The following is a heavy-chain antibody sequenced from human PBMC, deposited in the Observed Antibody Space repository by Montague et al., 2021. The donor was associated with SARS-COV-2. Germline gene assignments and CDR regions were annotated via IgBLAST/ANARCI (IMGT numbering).Heavy chain of an antibody. CDR3: ASSRANVPSRPGFDY. J-gene: IGHJ4*02. Sequence: SETLSLTCTVSGASVASGNFYWSWIRPPPGKGLEWIGYKYYTAHYNYNPYLESRVTMPADPSKNQFSLTPTSVTAADTAVYYCASSRANVPSRPGFDYWGQGALVTVSS. D-gene: IGHD6-6*01. CDR2: KYYTAHY. V-gene: IGHV4-61*01. CDR1: GASVASGNFY.